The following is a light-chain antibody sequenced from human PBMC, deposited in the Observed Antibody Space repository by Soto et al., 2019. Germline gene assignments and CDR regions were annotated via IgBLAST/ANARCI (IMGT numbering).Light chain of an antibody. CDR2: DAS. J-gene: IGKJ1*01. V-gene: IGKV1-33*01. CDR3: QQYDNLPWT. Sequence: DIQMTQSPSSLSASVGDRVTITCQASQDIRNYLNWYQQKPGKAPKLLIYDASSLETGVPSRFSGSGSGTGFTFTISSLQPEDIATYYCQQYDNLPWTFGQGTKVEIK. CDR1: QDIRNY.